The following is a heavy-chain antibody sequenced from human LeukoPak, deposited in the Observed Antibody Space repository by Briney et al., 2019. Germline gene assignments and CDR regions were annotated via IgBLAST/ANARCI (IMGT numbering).Heavy chain of an antibody. CDR2: ISYDGSNK. V-gene: IGHV3-30*04. CDR1: GFTFSSYA. Sequence: GGALTLSCAASGFTFSSYAMHWVRQAPGKGLEWVAVISYDGSNKYYADSVKGRFTISRDNSKNTLYLQMNSLRAEDTAVYYCARAIAAAGTGWFDPWGQGTLVTSPQ. D-gene: IGHD6-13*01. CDR3: ARAIAAAGTGWFDP. J-gene: IGHJ5*02.